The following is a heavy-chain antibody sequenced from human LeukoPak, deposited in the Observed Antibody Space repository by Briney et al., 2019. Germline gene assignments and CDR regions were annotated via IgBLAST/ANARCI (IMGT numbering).Heavy chain of an antibody. J-gene: IGHJ4*02. CDR2: IWQDGSKN. Sequence: PGGSLRLSCAASGFTFSDYGMHWVRQAPGKGLEWVGGIWQDGSKNYYADSVRGRFTISKDNSRNTLHLHMDGLRVEDTAVYYCARDSVYSADVWGQGTLVTVSS. V-gene: IGHV3-33*01. CDR3: ARDSVYSADV. D-gene: IGHD5/OR15-5a*01. CDR1: GFTFSDYG.